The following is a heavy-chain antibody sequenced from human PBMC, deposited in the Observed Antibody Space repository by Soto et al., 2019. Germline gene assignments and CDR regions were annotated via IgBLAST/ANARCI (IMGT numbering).Heavy chain of an antibody. D-gene: IGHD5-12*01. Sequence: SETLSLTCTVSGGSISSGRYYWSWIRQPPGKGLEWIGYIYYSGITYYNPSLKRRVSMSLDTSQNQFSLNLSSVTVADTALYYCARGSGYDSPYFDYWGQGTLVTVSS. CDR3: ARGSGYDSPYFDY. V-gene: IGHV4-31*03. CDR2: IYYSGIT. CDR1: GGSISSGRYY. J-gene: IGHJ4*02.